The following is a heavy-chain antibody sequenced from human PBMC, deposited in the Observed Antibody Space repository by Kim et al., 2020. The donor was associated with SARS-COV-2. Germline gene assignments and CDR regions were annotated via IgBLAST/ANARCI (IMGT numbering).Heavy chain of an antibody. J-gene: IGHJ4*02. V-gene: IGHV4-34*01. D-gene: IGHD6-13*01. Sequence: NDTPSRKSRVTISVDTSKNQFSLKLSSVTAADTAVYYCASRAAGTRGFDYWGQGTLVTVSS. CDR3: ASRAAGTRGFDY.